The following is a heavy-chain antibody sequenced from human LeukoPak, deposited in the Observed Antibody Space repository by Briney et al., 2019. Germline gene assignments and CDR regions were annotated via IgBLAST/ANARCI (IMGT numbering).Heavy chain of an antibody. CDR3: AKDLTATTFSEYNWFDP. J-gene: IGHJ5*02. Sequence: GGSLRLSCAASGFTFSSYGMHWVRQAPGKGLEWVAFIRYDGSNKYYADSVKGRFTISSDNSKNTLYLQMNSLRAEDTAVYYCAKDLTATTFSEYNWFDPWGQGTLVTVSS. CDR2: IRYDGSNK. V-gene: IGHV3-30*02. CDR1: GFTFSSYG. D-gene: IGHD2/OR15-2a*01.